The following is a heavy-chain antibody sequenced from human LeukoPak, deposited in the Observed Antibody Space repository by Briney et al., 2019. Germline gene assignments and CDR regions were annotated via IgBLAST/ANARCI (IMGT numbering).Heavy chain of an antibody. J-gene: IGHJ4*02. CDR3: ARVAPYSREYYFDY. D-gene: IGHD6-13*01. CDR1: GYTFTSYD. V-gene: IGHV1-8*01. Sequence: ASVKVSCKASGYTFTSYDINWVRQATGQGLEWMGWMNPNSGNTGYAQKFQGRVTMTRNTSISTAYMELSSLRSEDTAVYYCARVAPYSREYYFDYWGQGTLVTVSS. CDR2: MNPNSGNT.